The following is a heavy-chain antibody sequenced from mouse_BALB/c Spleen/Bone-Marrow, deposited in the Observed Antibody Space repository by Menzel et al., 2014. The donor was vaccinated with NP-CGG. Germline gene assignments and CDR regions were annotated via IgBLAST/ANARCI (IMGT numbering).Heavy chain of an antibody. Sequence: SGAELVKPGASVKLSCKASGYTFTSYYMYWVKQRPGQGLEWIGEINPSNGGTNFNEKFKSQATLTVDKSSSTAYMQLSSLTSEDSAVYYCTRREYYRYDRAMDYWGQGTSVTVSS. CDR2: INPSNGGT. CDR3: TRREYYRYDRAMDY. D-gene: IGHD2-14*01. CDR1: GYTFTSYY. J-gene: IGHJ4*01. V-gene: IGHV1S81*02.